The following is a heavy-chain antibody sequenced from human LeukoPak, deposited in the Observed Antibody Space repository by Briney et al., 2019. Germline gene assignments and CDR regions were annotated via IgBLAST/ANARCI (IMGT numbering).Heavy chain of an antibody. CDR3: AFGDAFDI. CDR1: GGSISSSSHY. J-gene: IGHJ3*02. Sequence: PSETLSLTCTVSGGSISSSSHYWGWIRQPPGKGLEWIGSIYYSGSTYYNPSLKSRVTISVDTSKNQFSLKLSSVTAADTAVYYCAFGDAFDIWGQGTMVTVSS. D-gene: IGHD3-16*01. V-gene: IGHV4-39*01. CDR2: IYYSGST.